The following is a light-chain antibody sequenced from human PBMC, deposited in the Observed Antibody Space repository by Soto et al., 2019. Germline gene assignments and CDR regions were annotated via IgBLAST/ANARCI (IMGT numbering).Light chain of an antibody. CDR3: QQSYKTHRM. V-gene: IGKV1-39*01. CDR2: GAS. CDR1: QSIRNY. Sequence: DIQMTQSPSSLSASVGDRVTITCRASQSIRNYLNWYQQKPGKAPKLLIYGASSLQSGVPSRFSGSGSGTEFTLTISSLQLEDAATYYCQQSYKTHRMFGQGTKVEIK. J-gene: IGKJ1*01.